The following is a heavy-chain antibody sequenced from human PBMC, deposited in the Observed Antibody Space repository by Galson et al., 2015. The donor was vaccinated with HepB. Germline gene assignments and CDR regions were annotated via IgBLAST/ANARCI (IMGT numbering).Heavy chain of an antibody. CDR2: IYPGDSDT. CDR1: GYSFTSYW. Sequence: QSGAEVKKPGESLKISCKGSGYSFTSYWIGWVRQMPGKGLEWMGIIYPGDSDTRYSPSFQGQVTISADKSISTAYLQWSSLKASDTAMYYCARHFRDGSSWQNWFDPWGQGTLVTVSS. CDR3: ARHFRDGSSWQNWFDP. J-gene: IGHJ5*02. V-gene: IGHV5-51*01. D-gene: IGHD6-13*01.